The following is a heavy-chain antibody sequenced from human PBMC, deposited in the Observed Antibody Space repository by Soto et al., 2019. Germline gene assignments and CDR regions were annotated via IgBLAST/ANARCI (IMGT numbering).Heavy chain of an antibody. Sequence: QVQLQESGPGLVKPSETLSLTCSVSGDSISSSSQYWGWIRQPPGKGLEWIGSIHYSGTSYYNPSLKSRVTIFVDTSKNQLSLKLSSVPAADTAVYYCARHWIAGSSIPWGQGTLVTVSS. D-gene: IGHD2-21*01. CDR2: IHYSGTS. CDR3: ARHWIAGSSIP. V-gene: IGHV4-39*01. J-gene: IGHJ5*02. CDR1: GDSISSSSQY.